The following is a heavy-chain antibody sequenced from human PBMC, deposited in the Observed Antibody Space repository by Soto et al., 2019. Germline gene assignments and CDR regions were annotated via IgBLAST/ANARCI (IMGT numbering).Heavy chain of an antibody. V-gene: IGHV4-39*01. CDR1: GGSISSKSYS. Sequence: SETLSLTCSVSGGSISSKSYSWGWIRQPPGKGLEWIGTFYYSENTYYNPSLKSRVTISVDTSKNQFSLKLSSVTAADTAVYYCAKLAGYCSGNSCHGDYAMDVCGQGTTVT. J-gene: IGHJ6*02. CDR3: AKLAGYCSGNSCHGDYAMDV. D-gene: IGHD2-2*01. CDR2: FYYSENT.